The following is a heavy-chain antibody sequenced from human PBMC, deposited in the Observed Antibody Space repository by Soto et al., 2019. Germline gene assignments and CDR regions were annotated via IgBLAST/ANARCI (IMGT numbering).Heavy chain of an antibody. CDR2: INHSGST. V-gene: IGHV4-34*01. D-gene: IGHD1-26*01. CDR1: GGSFSGYY. CDR3: ARGWSSYYYGMDV. J-gene: IGHJ6*02. Sequence: SETLSLTCAVYGGSFSGYYWSWIRQPPGKGLEWIGEINHSGSTNYNPSLKSRVTISVDTSKNQFSLKLSSVTAADTAVYYCARGWSSYYYGMDVWGQGTTVTVYS.